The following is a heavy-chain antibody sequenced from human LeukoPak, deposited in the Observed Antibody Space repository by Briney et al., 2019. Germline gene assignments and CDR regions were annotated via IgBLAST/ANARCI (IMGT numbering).Heavy chain of an antibody. CDR1: GGSISSGGYS. CDR2: IYHSGST. V-gene: IGHV4-30-2*01. CDR3: ARGYSYGQKPFNDI. J-gene: IGHJ3*02. Sequence: SETLSLTCAVSGGSISSGGYSWSWIRQPPGKGLEWIGYIYHSGSTYYNPSLKSRVTISVDTSKNQFSLKLSSVTAADTAVYYCARGYSYGQKPFNDIWGQGTMVTVSS. D-gene: IGHD5-18*01.